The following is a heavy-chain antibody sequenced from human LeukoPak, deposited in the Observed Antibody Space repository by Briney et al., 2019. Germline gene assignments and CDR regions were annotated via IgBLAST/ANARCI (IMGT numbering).Heavy chain of an antibody. CDR1: GFTFDDYG. CDR3: VRSGYNRFDY. J-gene: IGHJ4*02. Sequence: GGSLRLSCAASGFTFDDYGMSWVRQAPGKGLEWVSGINWNGGSTGYADSVKGRFTISRDNSKNTLYLQMNSLRAEDTAVYYCVRSGYNRFDYWGQGTPVTVSS. CDR2: INWNGGST. V-gene: IGHV3-20*04. D-gene: IGHD5-24*01.